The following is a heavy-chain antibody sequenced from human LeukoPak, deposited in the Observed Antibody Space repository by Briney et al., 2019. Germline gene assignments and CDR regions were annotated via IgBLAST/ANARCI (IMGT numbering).Heavy chain of an antibody. Sequence: ASVKVSCKASGYTFTSYGISGVRQAPGQGLEWMGWISAYNGNTNYAQKLQGRVTMTTDTSTSTAYMELRSLRSDDTAVYYCAREGPLTGYFDYYYYYGMDVWGQGTTVTVSS. J-gene: IGHJ6*02. CDR2: ISAYNGNT. CDR3: AREGPLTGYFDYYYYYGMDV. V-gene: IGHV1-18*01. CDR1: GYTFTSYG. D-gene: IGHD3-9*01.